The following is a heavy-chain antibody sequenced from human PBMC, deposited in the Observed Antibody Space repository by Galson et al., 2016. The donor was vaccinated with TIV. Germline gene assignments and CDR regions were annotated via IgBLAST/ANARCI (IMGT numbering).Heavy chain of an antibody. D-gene: IGHD6-19*01. J-gene: IGHJ4*02. CDR3: AHANLQWLIQAFDF. Sequence: PALVKPTQTLTLTCTFSGVSLNTRGVGVGWIRQPPGKALEWLALIYWDDDKRYSPSLKNRLTITKDTSKNQVVLTMTNMDPVDTATYYCAHANLQWLIQAFDFWGQGTLVTVSS. CDR1: GVSLNTRGVG. CDR2: IYWDDDK. V-gene: IGHV2-5*02.